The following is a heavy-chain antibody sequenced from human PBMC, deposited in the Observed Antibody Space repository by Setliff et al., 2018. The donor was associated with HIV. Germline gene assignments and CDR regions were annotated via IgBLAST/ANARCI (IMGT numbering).Heavy chain of an antibody. CDR2: IYTTGGT. J-gene: IGHJ4*02. D-gene: IGHD6-13*01. CDR3: ARRMAAGTFDY. V-gene: IGHV4-4*07. Sequence: ETLSLTCNISGVSIPTNYWNWIRQPAGKGLEWIGRIYTTGGTNYNPALKSRVTMSIDTSKNQISLKLSSVTAADTAMYYCARRMAAGTFDYWGQGTLVTVSS. CDR1: GVSIPTNY.